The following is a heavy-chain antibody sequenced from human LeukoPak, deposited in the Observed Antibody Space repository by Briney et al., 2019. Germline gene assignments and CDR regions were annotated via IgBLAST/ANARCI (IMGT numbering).Heavy chain of an antibody. J-gene: IGHJ4*02. CDR2: IYYSGSP. D-gene: IGHD3-10*01. V-gene: IGHV4-30-4*01. CDR1: GGSISSGDYY. CDR3: ARAMVRGVPFDY. Sequence: SQTLSLTCTVSGGSISSGDYYWSWKRQSPGKGLEWIGYIYYSGSPYYNPSLKSRVTISRDTSKNQFSLNLSSVTAADTAVYYCARAMVRGVPFDYWGQGTLVSVSS.